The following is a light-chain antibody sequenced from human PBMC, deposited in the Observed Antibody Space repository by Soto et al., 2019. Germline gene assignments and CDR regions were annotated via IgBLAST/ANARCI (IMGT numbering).Light chain of an antibody. CDR3: QQSYRTPET. Sequence: DIQMTQSASSLSASVGDRITITCRASQSISSYLNWYQQRLGEAPKLLIYSASTLQSGVPSRFSGSGSGTDFTLTISSLQPEDFATYYCQQSYRTPETFGQGTKVDIK. CDR1: QSISSY. CDR2: SAS. J-gene: IGKJ1*01. V-gene: IGKV1-39*01.